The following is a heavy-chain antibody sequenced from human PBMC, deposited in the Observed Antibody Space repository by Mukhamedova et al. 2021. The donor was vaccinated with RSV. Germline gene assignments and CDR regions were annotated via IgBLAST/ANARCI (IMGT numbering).Heavy chain of an antibody. Sequence: YYWGWIRQPPGKGLEWIGSIYYSGSTYYNPSLKSRVTISVDTSKNQFSLKLSSVTAADTAVYYCASEAPPDFWSGYRSGHYYFY. D-gene: IGHD3-3*01. CDR1: YY. V-gene: IGHV4-39*01. J-gene: IGHJ4*01. CDR2: IYYSGST. CDR3: ASEAPPDFWSGYRSGHYYFY.